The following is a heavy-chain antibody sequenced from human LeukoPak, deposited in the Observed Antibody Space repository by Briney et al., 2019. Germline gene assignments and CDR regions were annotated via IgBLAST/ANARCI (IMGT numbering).Heavy chain of an antibody. Sequence: ASVKVSCKASGYTFTSYYMHWVRQAPGQGLEWMGWISAYNGNTNYAQKLQGRVTMTTDTSTSTAYMELRSLRSDDTAVYYCARVCASSSCFSGDYWGQGTLVTVSS. J-gene: IGHJ4*02. CDR3: ARVCASSSCFSGDY. CDR2: ISAYNGNT. D-gene: IGHD6-13*01. V-gene: IGHV1-18*04. CDR1: GYTFTSYY.